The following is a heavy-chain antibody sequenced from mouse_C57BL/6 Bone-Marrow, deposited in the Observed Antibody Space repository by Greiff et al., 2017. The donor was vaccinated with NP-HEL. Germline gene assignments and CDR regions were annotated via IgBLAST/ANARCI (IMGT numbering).Heavy chain of an antibody. CDR3: ARKGGYYAWFAY. D-gene: IGHD2-3*01. CDR1: GYTFTSYG. J-gene: IGHJ3*01. CDR2: IYPRSGNT. V-gene: IGHV1-81*01. Sequence: QVQLQQSGAELARPGASVKLSCKASGYTFTSYGISWVKQRTGQGLEWIGEIYPRSGNTYYNDKFKGKATLTADKSSSTAYMELRSLTSEDSAVYFCARKGGYYAWFAYWGQGTLVTVSA.